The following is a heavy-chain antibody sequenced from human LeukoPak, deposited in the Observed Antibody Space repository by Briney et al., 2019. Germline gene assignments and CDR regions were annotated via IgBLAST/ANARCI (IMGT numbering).Heavy chain of an antibody. Sequence: ASVKVSCKASGYTFTTYNINWVRQATGQGLEWMGWMNPNSGDTAFAQKFQGRVTMTRDTSITTAYMGLSSLRSEDTAVYYCARGHNWFDPWGQGTLVTVSS. V-gene: IGHV1-8*01. CDR3: ARGHNWFDP. CDR2: MNPNSGDT. J-gene: IGHJ5*02. CDR1: GYTFTTYN.